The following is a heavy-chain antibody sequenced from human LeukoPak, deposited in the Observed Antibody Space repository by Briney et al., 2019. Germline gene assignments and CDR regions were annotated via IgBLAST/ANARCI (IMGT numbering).Heavy chain of an antibody. D-gene: IGHD2-8*01. J-gene: IGHJ6*02. CDR1: GGSFSGYY. V-gene: IGHV4-34*01. Sequence: PSQTLSLTCAVYGGSFSGYYWSWIRQPPGKGLEWIGEINHSGSTNYNPSLKSRVTISVDTSKNQFSLKLSSVTAADTAVYYCARAVGRYCTNGVCWGNYYYGMDVWGQGTTVTASS. CDR2: INHSGST. CDR3: ARAVGRYCTNGVCWGNYYYGMDV.